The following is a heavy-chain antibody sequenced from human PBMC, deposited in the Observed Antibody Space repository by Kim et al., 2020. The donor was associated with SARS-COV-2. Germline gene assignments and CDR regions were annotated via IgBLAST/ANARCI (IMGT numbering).Heavy chain of an antibody. CDR3: AKDSASWVVPAAISQHFQH. CDR1: GFTFDDYA. CDR2: ISWNSGSI. D-gene: IGHD2-2*01. V-gene: IGHV3-9*01. J-gene: IGHJ1*01. Sequence: GGSLRLSCAASGFTFDDYAMHWVRQAPGKGLEWVAGISWNSGSIGYADSVKGRFTISRDNAKNSLYLQMNSLRAEDTALYYCAKDSASWVVPAAISQHFQHGGQGSLVTVSS.